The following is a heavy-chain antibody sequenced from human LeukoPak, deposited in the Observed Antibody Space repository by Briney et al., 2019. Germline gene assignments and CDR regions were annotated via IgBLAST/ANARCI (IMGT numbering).Heavy chain of an antibody. J-gene: IGHJ3*02. D-gene: IGHD1-26*01. CDR3: ARHVFGLFNEWELLTNYAFDI. Sequence: ASVKVSCKASGYTFTGYYMHWVRQAPGQGLGWMGWINPNSGGTNYAQKFQGRVTMTRDTSISTAYMELSRLRSDDTAVYYCARHVFGLFNEWELLTNYAFDIWGQGTMVTVSS. V-gene: IGHV1-2*02. CDR2: INPNSGGT. CDR1: GYTFTGYY.